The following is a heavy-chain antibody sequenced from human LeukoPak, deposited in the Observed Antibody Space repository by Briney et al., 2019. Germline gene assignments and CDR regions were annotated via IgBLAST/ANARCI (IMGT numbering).Heavy chain of an antibody. D-gene: IGHD4-17*01. J-gene: IGHJ3*02. Sequence: GSLRLACAAAGFTFSDYWMSRVRQAPGKGLEWVANIKQDGSEKYYVDSVKGRFTISRDNAKNSLYLQMNSLRVEDTAVYYCARLWATVIDWGAFDIWGQGTMITVSS. V-gene: IGHV3-7*01. CDR2: IKQDGSEK. CDR1: GFTFSDYW. CDR3: ARLWATVIDWGAFDI.